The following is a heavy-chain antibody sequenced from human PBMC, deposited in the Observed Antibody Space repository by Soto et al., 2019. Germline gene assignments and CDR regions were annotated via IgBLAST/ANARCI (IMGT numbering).Heavy chain of an antibody. Sequence: EVQLVESGGGLVQPGGSLRLSCAASGFTFSSYWMSWVRQAPGKGLEWVANIKQDGSEKYYVDSVKGRFTISRDNAKNSLYLQMNSLRAEDTAVYYCARTRPGPRDRYNYVWGQGTLVTVSS. J-gene: IGHJ4*02. CDR1: GFTFSSYW. CDR2: IKQDGSEK. D-gene: IGHD5-12*01. CDR3: ARTRPGPRDRYNYV. V-gene: IGHV3-7*05.